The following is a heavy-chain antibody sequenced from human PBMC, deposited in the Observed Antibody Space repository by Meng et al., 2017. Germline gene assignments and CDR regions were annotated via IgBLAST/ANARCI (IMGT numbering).Heavy chain of an antibody. J-gene: IGHJ3*02. CDR3: ARAPRYCSGGSCYHDAFDI. V-gene: IGHV4-61*01. CDR2: IYYSGST. Sequence: SETLSLTCTVSGGSVSSGSYYWSWIRQPPGKGLEWIGYIYYSGSTNYNPSHKSRVTISVDTAKNQSSEKLSSVTAADTAVYYCARAPRYCSGGSCYHDAFDIWDRGTMVT. CDR1: GGSVSSGSYY. D-gene: IGHD2-15*01.